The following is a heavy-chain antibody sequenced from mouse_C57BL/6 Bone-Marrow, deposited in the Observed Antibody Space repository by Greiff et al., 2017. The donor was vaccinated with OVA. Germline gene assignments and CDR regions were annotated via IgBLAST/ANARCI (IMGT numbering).Heavy chain of an antibody. Sequence: LQQSGAELVRPGASVKLSCTASGFNINDDYMHWVKQRPEQGLEWIGWIDPENGDTEYASKFQGKATITADTSSNTAYLQLSSLTSEDTAVYYCTTRITTVVATDYWGQGTTLTVSS. D-gene: IGHD1-1*01. CDR3: TTRITTVVATDY. J-gene: IGHJ2*01. CDR2: IDPENGDT. V-gene: IGHV14-4*01. CDR1: GFNINDDY.